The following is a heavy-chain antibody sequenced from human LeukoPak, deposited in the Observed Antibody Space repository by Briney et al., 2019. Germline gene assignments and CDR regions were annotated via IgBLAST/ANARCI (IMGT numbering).Heavy chain of an antibody. V-gene: IGHV3-21*01. D-gene: IGHD5-18*01. Sequence: GGSLRLSCAASGFTFSSYSMNWVRQAPGKGLEWVSSISASSSYIYYADSMKGRFTISRDNAKSSVSLQMDSLRADDTAVYYCARPPPGYSYAYFEYCGQGTLVTVSS. CDR1: GFTFSSYS. CDR2: ISASSSYI. J-gene: IGHJ4*02. CDR3: ARPPPGYSYAYFEY.